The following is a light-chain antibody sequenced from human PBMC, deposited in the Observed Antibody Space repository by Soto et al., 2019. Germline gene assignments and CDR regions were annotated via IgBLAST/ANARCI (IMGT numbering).Light chain of an antibody. J-gene: IGKJ2*01. CDR1: QSLVHSNGNTY. CDR2: AIT. CDR3: MQATQFPYS. Sequence: DIVMTQTPLSSLVSLGKPASISCRSRQSLVHSNGNTYLSWLQQRPGQPPRLLIYAITHRLSGVPDRFSGSGAVTDYTLRIRRVEAEYVGIYYCMQATQFPYSFGQGTKLEIK. V-gene: IGKV2-24*01.